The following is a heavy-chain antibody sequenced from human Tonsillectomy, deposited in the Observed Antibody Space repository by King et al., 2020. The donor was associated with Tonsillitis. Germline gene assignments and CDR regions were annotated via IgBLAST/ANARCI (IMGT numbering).Heavy chain of an antibody. CDR3: SKXXXXCXXTSCXXFGMXV. J-gene: IGHJ6*04. D-gene: IGHD2-2*01. Sequence: VQLVESXAEVKKPGASVKVSCKASGYTFTSYGISWVRQAPGQGLEWMGWISAYNGNTNYAQKLQGRVTMTTDTSTSTAYMELRSLRSADTAVYYCSKXXXXCXXTSCXXFGMXVWGXXTTGTVSX. CDR1: GYTFTSYG. CDR2: ISAYNGNT. V-gene: IGHV1-18*01.